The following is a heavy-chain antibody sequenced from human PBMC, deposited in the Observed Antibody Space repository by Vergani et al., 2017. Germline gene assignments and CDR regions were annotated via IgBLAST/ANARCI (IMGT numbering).Heavy chain of an antibody. CDR3: AKDHYYGTGSYPYYYYGMDV. D-gene: IGHD3-10*01. Sequence: EVQLVESGGGLVQPGGSLRLSCAASGFTFSSYSINWVRQAPGKGLEWVSYISSSSSTIYYADSLKGRFTISRDNAKNSLYLQMNSLRAEGTAVYYCAKDHYYGTGSYPYYYYGMDVWGQGTTVTVSS. CDR2: ISSSSSTI. J-gene: IGHJ6*02. CDR1: GFTFSSYS. V-gene: IGHV3-48*01.